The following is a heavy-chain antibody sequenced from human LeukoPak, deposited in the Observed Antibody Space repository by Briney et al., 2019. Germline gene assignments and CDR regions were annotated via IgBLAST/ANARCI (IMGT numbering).Heavy chain of an antibody. D-gene: IGHD3-22*01. J-gene: IGHJ4*02. Sequence: SETLSLTCTVSGGSISSGSYYWSWIRQPPGKGLEWVGYIYYSGSTNYNPSLQSRVTISVDTSKNQFSLRLSSVTAADTAVYYCARENSYYDSSGYYYGSGYIDYWGQGTLVTVSS. CDR3: ARENSYYDSSGYYYGSGYIDY. CDR1: GGSISSGSYY. CDR2: IYYSGST. V-gene: IGHV4-61*01.